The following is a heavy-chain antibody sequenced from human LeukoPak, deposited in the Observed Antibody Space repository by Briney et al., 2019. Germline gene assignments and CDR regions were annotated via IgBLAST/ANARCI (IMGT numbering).Heavy chain of an antibody. CDR2: IKQDGTEE. CDR3: TTSAKSYCSSTSCYGAYRDAFDI. CDR1: GFNFSSYW. D-gene: IGHD2-2*01. Sequence: PGGSLRLSCAASGFNFSSYWMSWVRLAPGKGLEWVANIKQDGTEEYYVDSVKGRFTISRDNAKNSLYLQMNSLRAEDTAVYYCTTSAKSYCSSTSCYGAYRDAFDIWGQGTMVTVSS. V-gene: IGHV3-7*03. J-gene: IGHJ3*02.